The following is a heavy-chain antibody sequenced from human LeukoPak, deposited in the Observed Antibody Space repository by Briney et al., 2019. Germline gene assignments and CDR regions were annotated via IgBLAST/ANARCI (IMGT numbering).Heavy chain of an antibody. D-gene: IGHD1-26*01. V-gene: IGHV3-23*01. CDR2: ISGSGGST. Sequence: PGGSLRLSCAASGFTFSSYAMSWVRQAPGKGLEWVSAISGSGGSTYYADSVKGRFTISRDNSKNTLYLQMNSLRAEDTAVYYCARGIVGATRLRWFDPWGQGTLVTVSS. CDR1: GFTFSSYA. J-gene: IGHJ5*02. CDR3: ARGIVGATRLRWFDP.